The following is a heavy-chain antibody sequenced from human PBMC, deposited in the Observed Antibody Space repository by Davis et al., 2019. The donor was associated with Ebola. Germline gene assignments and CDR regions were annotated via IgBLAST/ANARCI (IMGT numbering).Heavy chain of an antibody. CDR2: INHSGST. CDR3: ARDSTWTQGFWFDP. J-gene: IGHJ5*02. Sequence: ESLKISCAASGFTFSSYAMSWVRQPPGKGLEWIGEINHSGSTNYNPSLKSRVTISVDTSKNQFSLKLSSVTAADTAVYYCARDSTWTQGFWFDPWGQGTLVTVSS. V-gene: IGHV4-34*01. CDR1: GFTFSSYA. D-gene: IGHD5-18*01.